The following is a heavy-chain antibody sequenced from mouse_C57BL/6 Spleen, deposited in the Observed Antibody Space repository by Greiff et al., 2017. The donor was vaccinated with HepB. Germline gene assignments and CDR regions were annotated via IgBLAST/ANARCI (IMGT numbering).Heavy chain of an antibody. D-gene: IGHD3-1*01. CDR2: IHPNSGST. J-gene: IGHJ4*01. V-gene: IGHV1-64*01. CDR1: GYTFTSYW. CDR3: ARRGLGGGAMDY. Sequence: VQLQQPGAELVKPGASVKLSCKASGYTFTSYWMHWVKQRPGQGLEWIGMIHPNSGSTNYNEKFKSKATLTVDKSSSTAYMQLSSLTSEDSAVYYGARRGLGGGAMDYWGQGTSVTVSS.